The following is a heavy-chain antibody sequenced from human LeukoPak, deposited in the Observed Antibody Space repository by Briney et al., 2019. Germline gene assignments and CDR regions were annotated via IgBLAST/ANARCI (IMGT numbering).Heavy chain of an antibody. J-gene: IGHJ4*02. D-gene: IGHD3-3*01. CDR3: ARGRGGFDY. V-gene: IGHV3-7*01. CDR1: GFTFSSYW. CDR2: IKQDGSEK. Sequence: GGSLRLSCAASGFTFSSYWMSWVRQAPGKGLEWVANIKQDGSEKYYVDAVKGRFTISRDNGKKSLYLQMNSLRVEDTAVYYCARGRGGFDYWGQGTLVTVSS.